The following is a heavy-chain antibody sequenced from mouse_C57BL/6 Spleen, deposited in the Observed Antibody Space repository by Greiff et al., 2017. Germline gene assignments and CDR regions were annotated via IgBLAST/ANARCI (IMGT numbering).Heavy chain of an antibody. CDR2: IYPGGGDT. CDR3: ARITTVVARDWYFDV. CDR1: GYAFSSYW. Sequence: QVQLQQSGAELVKPGASVKISCKASGYAFSSYWMNWVKQRPGKGLEWIGQIYPGGGDTNYNGKFKGTATLTADKSSSTAYMLLSSLASEDSAVYYCARITTVVARDWYFDVWGTGTTVTVSS. J-gene: IGHJ1*03. V-gene: IGHV1-80*01. D-gene: IGHD1-1*01.